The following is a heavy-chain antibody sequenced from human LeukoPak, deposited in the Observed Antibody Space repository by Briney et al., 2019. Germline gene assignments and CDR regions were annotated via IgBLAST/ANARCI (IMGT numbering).Heavy chain of an antibody. Sequence: SETLSLTCTVSGGSISSSSYYWGWIRQPPGKGLEWIGSIYYSGSTYYNPPLKSRVTISVDTSKNQFSLKLSSVTAADTAVYYCARPYSSSWAGWFDPWGQGTPVTVSS. D-gene: IGHD6-13*01. CDR1: GGSISSSSYY. J-gene: IGHJ5*02. CDR2: IYYSGST. V-gene: IGHV4-39*01. CDR3: ARPYSSSWAGWFDP.